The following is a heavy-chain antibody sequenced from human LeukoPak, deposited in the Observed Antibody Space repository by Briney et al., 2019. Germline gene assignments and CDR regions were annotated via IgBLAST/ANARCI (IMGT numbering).Heavy chain of an antibody. CDR2: ISYDGSNK. CDR1: GFTFSSYA. Sequence: PGRSLRLSCAASGFTFSSYAMHWVRQAPGKGLEWVAVISYDGSNKYYADSVKGRFTISRDNSKNTLHLQMNSLRAEDTAVYYCARGKIYDSSGYCDYWGQGTLVTVSS. CDR3: ARGKIYDSSGYCDY. J-gene: IGHJ4*02. V-gene: IGHV3-30-3*01. D-gene: IGHD3-22*01.